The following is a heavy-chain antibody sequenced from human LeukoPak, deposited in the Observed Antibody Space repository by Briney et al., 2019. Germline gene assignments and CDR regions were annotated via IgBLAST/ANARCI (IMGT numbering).Heavy chain of an antibody. CDR3: ARQLDYHPPFDS. D-gene: IGHD3-16*01. CDR2: IYYSGST. V-gene: IGHV4-59*08. Sequence: PSETLSLTCTVSGGSISSYYWSWIRQPPGKGLEWIGYIYYSGSTNYNASLTNRVTISVDASKNQFSLKLSSVTAADTAVYYCARQLDYHPPFDSWGQGTLVTVSS. CDR1: GGSISSYY. J-gene: IGHJ5*01.